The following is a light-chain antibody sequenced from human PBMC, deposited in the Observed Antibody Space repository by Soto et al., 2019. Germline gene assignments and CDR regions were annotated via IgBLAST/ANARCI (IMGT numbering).Light chain of an antibody. Sequence: DIQMTQSPSTLSASVGDRGTITCRASQSLDSFLAWYQQKPGRAPKLLIYTASVLETGVPSRFSGSGSETEFTLTISSLQPDDFATYYCQQYKYYSTFGQGTKVDNK. V-gene: IGKV1-5*03. CDR1: QSLDSF. CDR2: TAS. CDR3: QQYKYYST. J-gene: IGKJ2*01.